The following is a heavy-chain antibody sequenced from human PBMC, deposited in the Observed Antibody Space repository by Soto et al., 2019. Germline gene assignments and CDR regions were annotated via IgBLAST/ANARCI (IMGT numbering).Heavy chain of an antibody. CDR2: IYYSGRS. Sequence: TLSLTCCVSDSSISRYYRGWIRPPPGKGLEWIGYIYYSGRSNYNLSLKRRLTISVDTSKNQFSLKLISVTAADTAVNYCARAFGVSYGVLYGMDVWGQGTTVTVSS. D-gene: IGHD5-18*01. V-gene: IGHV4-59*01. CDR3: ARAFGVSYGVLYGMDV. CDR1: DSSISRYY. J-gene: IGHJ6*02.